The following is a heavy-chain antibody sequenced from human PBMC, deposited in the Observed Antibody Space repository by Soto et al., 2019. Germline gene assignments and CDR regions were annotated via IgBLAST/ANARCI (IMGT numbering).Heavy chain of an antibody. D-gene: IGHD4-17*01. CDR1: GGSISSSSFH. CDR3: AWSMTTVVTLDY. Sequence: PSETLSLTCTVSGGSISSSSFHWGWIRQPPGKGLEWIGSIYYSGSTYYNPSLKSRVTISVDTSKNQFSLKLSSVTAADTAVYFCAWSMTTVVTLDYWGQGTLVTVSS. V-gene: IGHV4-39*01. CDR2: IYYSGST. J-gene: IGHJ4*02.